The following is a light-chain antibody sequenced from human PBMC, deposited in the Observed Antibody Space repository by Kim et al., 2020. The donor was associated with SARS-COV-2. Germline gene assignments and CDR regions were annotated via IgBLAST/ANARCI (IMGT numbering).Light chain of an antibody. J-gene: IGKJ1*01. CDR3: QQYAGSPPT. Sequence: CPGERATPSCAARRSVSSIYLAWYQQKPGQTPRLIIYGISTRATGIPDRFSGSGSGTDFTLTISRLEPEDFAVYYCQQYAGSPPTFGQGTKVEIK. CDR2: GIS. V-gene: IGKV3-20*01. CDR1: RSVSSIY.